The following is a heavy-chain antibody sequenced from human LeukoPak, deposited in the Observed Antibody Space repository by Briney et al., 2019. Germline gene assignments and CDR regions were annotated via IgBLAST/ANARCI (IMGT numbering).Heavy chain of an antibody. CDR1: GGSFSGYC. J-gene: IGHJ6*04. D-gene: IGHD3-22*01. Sequence: SETLSLTCAVYGGSFSGYCWSWIRQPPGKGLEWIGEVNHSGSTNYNPSLKSRVTISVDTSKNQFSLKLSSVTAADTAVYYCARVPYYYDSSGYPSWGKGTTVTVSS. V-gene: IGHV4-34*01. CDR3: ARVPYYYDSSGYPS. CDR2: VNHSGST.